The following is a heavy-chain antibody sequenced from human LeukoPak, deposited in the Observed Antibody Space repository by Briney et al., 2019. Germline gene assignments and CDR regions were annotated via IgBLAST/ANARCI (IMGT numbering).Heavy chain of an antibody. CDR2: ISSNGGST. J-gene: IGHJ5*02. Sequence: GGSLRLSCSASGFTFSSYAMHWVRQAPGKGLEYVSAISSNGGSTYYADSVKGRFTISRDNAKNTLNLEMNSLRAEDTAVYYCARGLSANWFDAWGQGALVTVSS. V-gene: IGHV3-64*04. CDR3: ARGLSANWFDA. CDR1: GFTFSSYA.